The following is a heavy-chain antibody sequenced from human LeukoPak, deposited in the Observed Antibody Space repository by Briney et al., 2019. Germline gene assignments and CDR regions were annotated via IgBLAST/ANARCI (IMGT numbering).Heavy chain of an antibody. CDR3: ARAEYSYGPNDY. Sequence: SQTLSLTCAVSGGSISSGGYSWSWIRQPPGKGLEWIGSIYHSGSTYYNPSLKSRVTISVDTSKNQFSLKLSSVTAADTAVYYCARAEYSYGPNDYWGQGTLVTVSS. V-gene: IGHV4-30-2*03. CDR2: IYHSGST. D-gene: IGHD5-18*01. J-gene: IGHJ4*02. CDR1: GGSISSGGYS.